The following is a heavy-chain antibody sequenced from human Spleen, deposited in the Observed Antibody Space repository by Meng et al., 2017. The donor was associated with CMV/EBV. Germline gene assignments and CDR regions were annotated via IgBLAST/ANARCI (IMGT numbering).Heavy chain of an antibody. CDR3: ASLPVGGY. V-gene: IGHV3-21*01. Sequence: LRISCAASGVTCRSYSMNWVRKAPGKGLEGVSSISSSSSYIYYADSVKGRFTISRDNAKNSLYLQMNSLRAEDTAVYYCASLPVGGYWGQGTLVTVSS. CDR2: ISSSSSYI. CDR1: GVTCRSYS. D-gene: IGHD3-16*01. J-gene: IGHJ4*02.